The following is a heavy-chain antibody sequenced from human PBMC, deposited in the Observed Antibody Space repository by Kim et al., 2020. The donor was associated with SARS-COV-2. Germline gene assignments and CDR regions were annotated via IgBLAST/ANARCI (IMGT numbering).Heavy chain of an antibody. J-gene: IGHJ5*02. D-gene: IGHD3-3*01. CDR2: FDPEDGET. Sequence: ASVKVSCKVSRYTLTELSMHWVRQAPGKGLEWMGGFDPEDGETIYAQKFKGRVTMTEDTSTDTAYMEMSSLRSEDTAVYYCARPITIFGGFDPWCQGTLVTVSS. CDR1: RYTLTELS. CDR3: ARPITIFGGFDP. V-gene: IGHV1-24*01.